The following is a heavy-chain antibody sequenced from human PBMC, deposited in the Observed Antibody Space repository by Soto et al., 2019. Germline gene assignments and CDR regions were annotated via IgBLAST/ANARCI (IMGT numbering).Heavy chain of an antibody. Sequence: SETLSLTCTVSGGSISSSNHYWVWIRQPPGKGLEWIGSIYYSGSAYYNPSLKSRVTISVDTSKNQFSLKLNSVTAADTAVYYCARSHTYGGAYWGQGTLVTVSS. D-gene: IGHD4-17*01. V-gene: IGHV4-39*01. CDR1: GGSISSSNHY. CDR2: IYYSGSA. J-gene: IGHJ4*02. CDR3: ARSHTYGGAY.